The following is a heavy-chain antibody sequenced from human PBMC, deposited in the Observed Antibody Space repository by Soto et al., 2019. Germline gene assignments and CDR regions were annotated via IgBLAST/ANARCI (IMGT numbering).Heavy chain of an antibody. V-gene: IGHV4-59*08. CDR1: GGSINNYY. CDR2: IYYSGST. Sequence: PSETLSLTCTVSGGSINNYYWSWIRQPPGKGLEWIGYIYYSGSTNYNPSLKSRVTISLDMSRNQFSLKLSSVPAADTAVYYCARQRWFDYWGQGTLVTVSS. CDR3: ARQRWFDY. J-gene: IGHJ4*02.